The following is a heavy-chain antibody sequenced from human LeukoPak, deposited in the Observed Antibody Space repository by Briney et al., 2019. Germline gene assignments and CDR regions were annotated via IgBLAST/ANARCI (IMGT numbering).Heavy chain of an antibody. Sequence: PSETLSLTCTVSGGSISSHYWSWIRQPPGKGLEWIGYIYYSGSTNYNPSLKSRVTISVDTSKNQFSLKLSSVTAADTAVYYCARGKRSGSYLGVYYYYYMDAWGKGTTVTVSS. J-gene: IGHJ6*03. CDR2: IYYSGST. CDR3: ARGKRSGSYLGVYYYYYMDA. CDR1: GGSISSHY. D-gene: IGHD1-26*01. V-gene: IGHV4-59*11.